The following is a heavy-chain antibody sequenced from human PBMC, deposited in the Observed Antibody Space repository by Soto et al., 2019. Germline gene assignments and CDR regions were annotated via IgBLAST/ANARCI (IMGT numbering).Heavy chain of an antibody. Sequence: HGESLKISCKGSGYSFTSYWIGWVRQMPGKGLEWMGIIYPGDSDTRYSPSFQGQVTISADKSISTAYLRWSSLKASDTAMYYCASSITSHYYYYGMDVWGQGTTVTVSS. J-gene: IGHJ6*02. CDR1: GYSFTSYW. CDR2: IYPGDSDT. V-gene: IGHV5-51*01. CDR3: ASSITSHYYYYGMDV. D-gene: IGHD4-4*01.